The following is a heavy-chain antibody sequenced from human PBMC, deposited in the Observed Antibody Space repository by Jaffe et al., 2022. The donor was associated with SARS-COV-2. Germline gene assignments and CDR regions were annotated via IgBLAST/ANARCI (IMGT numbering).Heavy chain of an antibody. CDR1: GFTFSSYA. CDR3: AKDVLPPFREEGQFDY. CDR2: ISGSGGST. Sequence: EVQLLESGGGLVQPGGSLRLSCAASGFTFSSYAMSWVRQAPGKGLEWVSAISGSGGSTYYADSVKGRFTISRDNSKNTLYLQMNSLRAEDTAVYYCAKDVLPPFREEGQFDYWGQGTLVTVSS. J-gene: IGHJ4*02. V-gene: IGHV3-23*01.